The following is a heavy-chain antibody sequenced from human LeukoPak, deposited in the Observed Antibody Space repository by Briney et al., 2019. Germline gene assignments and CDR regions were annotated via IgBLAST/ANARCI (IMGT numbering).Heavy chain of an antibody. CDR2: IRYDESDS. Sequence: GGSLRLSCAASGFTFSSYGLHWVRQTSGKGLEWVAFIRYDESDSYYADSVKGRFTISRDNSKNTLYLQMNSLRAEDTAVYYCASALKPDTAMVKPTYGDYPNWGQGTLVTVSS. V-gene: IGHV3-30*02. CDR1: GFTFSSYG. J-gene: IGHJ4*02. D-gene: IGHD5-18*01. CDR3: ASALKPDTAMVKPTYGDYPN.